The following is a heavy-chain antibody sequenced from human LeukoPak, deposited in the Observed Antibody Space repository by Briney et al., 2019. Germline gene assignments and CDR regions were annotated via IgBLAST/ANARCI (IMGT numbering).Heavy chain of an antibody. Sequence: ASVKVSCKASGYTFTGYYIHWVRQAPGQGLEWMVWINPNSGATNSVQKFQGRVTMTRDTSISTAYMELNGPRSDDTAVYYCARSGVTTIPNFDYWGQGTLVTVSS. J-gene: IGHJ4*02. CDR2: INPNSGAT. D-gene: IGHD5-12*01. CDR3: ARSGVTTIPNFDY. V-gene: IGHV1-2*02. CDR1: GYTFTGYY.